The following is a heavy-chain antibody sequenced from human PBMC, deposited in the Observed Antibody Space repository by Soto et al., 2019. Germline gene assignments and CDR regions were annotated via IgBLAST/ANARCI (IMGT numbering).Heavy chain of an antibody. CDR3: ASQVGHCSGGTCRGAFDY. D-gene: IGHD2-15*01. V-gene: IGHV4-31*03. CDR1: GVSVTRGGYY. Sequence: SETLSLTCTVSGVSVTRGGYYWSWIRQHPGKGLEWIGYIYNTGGSSYNPSLRGRLAISLDTSKNQFSLKLSSVTAADTAVYYCASQVGHCSGGTCRGAFDYWGRGTLVTVSS. J-gene: IGHJ4*02. CDR2: IYNTGGS.